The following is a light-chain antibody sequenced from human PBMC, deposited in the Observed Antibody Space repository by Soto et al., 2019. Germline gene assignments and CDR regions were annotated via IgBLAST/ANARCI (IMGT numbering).Light chain of an antibody. CDR3: QAYDNRLRSSVV. J-gene: IGLJ2*01. CDR2: GNT. Sequence: QSALTQPPSVSGAPGQSVTIPCTGTSSNIGAGYDVHWYQQLPSTAPKLLIYGNTNRPSGVPDRFSGSRSSTSASLAITGLQAEDEADYDYQAYDNRLRSSVVFGGGTKLTVL. CDR1: SSNIGAGYD. V-gene: IGLV1-40*01.